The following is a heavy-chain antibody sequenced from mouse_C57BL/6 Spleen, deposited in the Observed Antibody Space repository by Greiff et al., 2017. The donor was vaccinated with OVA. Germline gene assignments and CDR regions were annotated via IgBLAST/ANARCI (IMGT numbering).Heavy chain of an antibody. Sequence: EVQGVESGGGLVKPGGSLKLSCAASGFTFSSYTMSWVRQTPEKRLEWVATISGGGGNTYYPDSVKGRFTISRDNAKNTLYPQMSSLRSEDTALYYCARLGRLYAMDYWGQGTSVTVSS. V-gene: IGHV5-9*01. D-gene: IGHD4-1*01. CDR3: ARLGRLYAMDY. CDR1: GFTFSSYT. CDR2: ISGGGGNT. J-gene: IGHJ4*01.